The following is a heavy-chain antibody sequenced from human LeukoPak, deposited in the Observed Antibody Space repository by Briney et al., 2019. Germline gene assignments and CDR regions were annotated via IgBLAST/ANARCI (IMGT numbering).Heavy chain of an antibody. J-gene: IGHJ5*02. Sequence: PSETLSLTCAVYGGSFSGYYWSWIRQPPGKGLEWIGEINHSGSTNYNPSLKSRVTISVDTSKNQFSLQLNSVTPEDTAVYYCARARGSSWGGANWFDPWDQGTLVTVSS. V-gene: IGHV4-34*01. CDR1: GGSFSGYY. CDR2: INHSGST. D-gene: IGHD6-13*01. CDR3: ARARGSSWGGANWFDP.